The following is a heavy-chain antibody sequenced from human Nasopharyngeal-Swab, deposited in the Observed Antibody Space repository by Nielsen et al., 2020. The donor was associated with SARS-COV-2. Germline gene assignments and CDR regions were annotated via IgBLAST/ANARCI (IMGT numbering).Heavy chain of an antibody. CDR3: ANSLGGHSYADY. V-gene: IGHV3-30*18. Sequence: WIRQPPGKGLEWVAVISYDGSNKYYADSVKGRFTISRDNSKNTLYLQMNSLRAEDTAVYYCANSLGGHSYADYWGQGTLVTVSS. J-gene: IGHJ4*02. D-gene: IGHD5-18*01. CDR2: ISYDGSNK.